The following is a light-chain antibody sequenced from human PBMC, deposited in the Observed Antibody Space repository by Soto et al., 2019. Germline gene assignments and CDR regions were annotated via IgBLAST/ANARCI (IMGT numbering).Light chain of an antibody. Sequence: QSSQTHHASVSGSPGQSITISCTRTSSDVGAYSYVSWYQQQPGKAPKLMIYEVINRPSGVSNRFSGSKSGNTASLAISGLRAEDEAYYYCSSFTSSNTGVFGTGTKVTVL. V-gene: IGLV2-14*01. J-gene: IGLJ1*01. CDR2: EVI. CDR1: SSDVGAYSY. CDR3: SSFTSSNTGV.